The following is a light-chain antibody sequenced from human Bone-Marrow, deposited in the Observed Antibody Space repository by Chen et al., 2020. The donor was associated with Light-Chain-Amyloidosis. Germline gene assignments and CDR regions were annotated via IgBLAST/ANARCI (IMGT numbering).Light chain of an antibody. V-gene: IGLV3-25*02. J-gene: IGLJ2*01. CDR1: DLPTKY. CDR3: QSADSSGTYEVI. Sequence: SYELTQPPSVSVSPGQTARITCSGDDLPTKYAYWYQQKPGQAPVLVIHRDTERPSGISERFSGSSSGTRATLTISGVQAEEEADYHCQSADSSGTYEVIFGGGTKLTVL. CDR2: RDT.